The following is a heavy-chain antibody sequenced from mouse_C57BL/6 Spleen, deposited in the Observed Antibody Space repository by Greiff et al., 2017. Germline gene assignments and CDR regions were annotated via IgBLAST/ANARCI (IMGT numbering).Heavy chain of an antibody. V-gene: IGHV5-12*01. CDR1: GFTFSDYC. J-gene: IGHJ3*01. D-gene: IGHD1-1*01. Sequence: EVQVVESGGGLVQPGGSLKLSCAASGFTFSDYCMYWVRQTPEKRLEWVAYISNGGGSTYYPDTVKGRFTISRDNAKNTLYLQMSRLKSEDTAMYYCARRDYDWFAYWGQGTLVTVSA. CDR3: ARRDYDWFAY. CDR2: ISNGGGST.